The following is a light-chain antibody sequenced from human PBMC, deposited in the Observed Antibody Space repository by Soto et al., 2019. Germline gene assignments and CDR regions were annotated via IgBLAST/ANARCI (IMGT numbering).Light chain of an antibody. CDR3: XXRSNWPPYT. J-gene: IGKJ2*01. Sequence: EIVLTQSPATLSLSPGERATLSCRASQSVSSYLAWYQQKPGQAPRLLIYDASNRATGIPARFSGSGSGTDFTLTISSLEPEDFAVYXXXXRSNWPPYTFGQGTKLEIK. CDR2: DAS. V-gene: IGKV3-11*01. CDR1: QSVSSY.